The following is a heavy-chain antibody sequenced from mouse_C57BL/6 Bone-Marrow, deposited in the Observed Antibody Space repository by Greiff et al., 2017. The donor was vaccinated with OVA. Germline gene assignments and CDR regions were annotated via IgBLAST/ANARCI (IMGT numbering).Heavy chain of an antibody. CDR3: ATHYYYGSSYDYAMDY. CDR2: IYPYNGVS. Sequence: EVQLQQSGPELVKPGASVKISCKASGYSFTGYYMPWVKQSHGNILDWIGYIYPYNGVSSYNQKFKGKATLTVDKSSSTAYMELRSLTSEDSAVYYCATHYYYGSSYDYAMDYWGQGTSVTVSS. V-gene: IGHV1-31*01. J-gene: IGHJ4*01. D-gene: IGHD1-1*01. CDR1: GYSFTGYY.